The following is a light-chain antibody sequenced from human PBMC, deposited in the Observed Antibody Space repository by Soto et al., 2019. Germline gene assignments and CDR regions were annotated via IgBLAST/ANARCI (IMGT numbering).Light chain of an antibody. CDR3: QQYNSFPT. V-gene: IGKV1-5*03. J-gene: IGKJ1*01. CDR1: HSISSW. Sequence: SVGDRVTITCRASHSISSWLAWYQQKPGKAPKLLIYKASSXESGVPSRFSGSGSGTEFTLTISSLQPDDFASYYCQQYNSFPTFGQGTKVEIK. CDR2: KAS.